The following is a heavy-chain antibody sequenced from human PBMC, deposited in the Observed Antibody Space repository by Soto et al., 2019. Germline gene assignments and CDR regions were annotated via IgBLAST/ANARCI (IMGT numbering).Heavy chain of an antibody. Sequence: SVKVSCKASGGTFDNYAVSWVRQAPGQGLEWMGGIIPMFETVNYAKRFQGRLTIAADESTSTAYMELTSLTSADTAIYFCARGLRPGNYGMDVWGQGTTGTVSS. V-gene: IGHV1-69*13. J-gene: IGHJ6*02. CDR1: GGTFDNYA. D-gene: IGHD2-15*01. CDR3: ARGLRPGNYGMDV. CDR2: IIPMFETV.